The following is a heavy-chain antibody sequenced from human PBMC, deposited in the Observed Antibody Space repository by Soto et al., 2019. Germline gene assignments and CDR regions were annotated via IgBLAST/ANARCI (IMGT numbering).Heavy chain of an antibody. J-gene: IGHJ5*02. CDR3: ARNEVVVAATITGWFDP. CDR2: INAGNGNT. D-gene: IGHD2-15*01. CDR1: GYTFTNYA. V-gene: IGHV1-3*01. Sequence: ASVKVSCKASGYTFTNYAIHWVRQAPGQRLEWMGWINAGNGNTKYSQRFQGRITITRDTSASTAYMQLSSLTSEDTAVYYCARNEVVVAATITGWFDPWGQGTLVTVSS.